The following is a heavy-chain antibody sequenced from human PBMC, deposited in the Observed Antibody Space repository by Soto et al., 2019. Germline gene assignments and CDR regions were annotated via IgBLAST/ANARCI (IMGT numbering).Heavy chain of an antibody. CDR3: ASLYTSWGGYSDY. Sequence: PSETLSLTCTVSGGSISSYYWSWIRQPPGKGLEWIGYIYYSGSTNYNPSLKSRVTISIDTSKNQFSLKLNSVIAADTAVYFCASLYTSWGGYSDYWGQGALVTVSS. J-gene: IGHJ4*02. CDR1: GGSISSYY. D-gene: IGHD2-21*01. V-gene: IGHV4-59*01. CDR2: IYYSGST.